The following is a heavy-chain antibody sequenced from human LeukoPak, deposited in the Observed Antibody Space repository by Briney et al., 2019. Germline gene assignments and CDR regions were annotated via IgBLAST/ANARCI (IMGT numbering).Heavy chain of an antibody. D-gene: IGHD6-13*01. Sequence: GGSLRLSCAASGISLSSYTMNWVRQAPGKGLEWVSSISSSSTYIYYADSVKGRFTMSRDNAKNSVYLQMNSLRAEDTAVYYCARDRPNSSSWYGGLNFDYWGQGTLVTVSS. V-gene: IGHV3-21*01. CDR2: ISSSSTYI. CDR1: GISLSSYT. J-gene: IGHJ4*02. CDR3: ARDRPNSSSWYGGLNFDY.